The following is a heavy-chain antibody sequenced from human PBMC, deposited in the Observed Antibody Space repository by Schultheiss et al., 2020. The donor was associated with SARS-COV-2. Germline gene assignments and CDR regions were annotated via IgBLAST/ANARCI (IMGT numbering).Heavy chain of an antibody. J-gene: IGHJ4*02. CDR2: ISGSGGST. Sequence: GGSLRLSCAASGFTFSSYAMSWVRQAPGKGLEWVSAISGSGGSTYYADSVKGRFTISRDNSKNTLYLQMNSLRAEDTAVYYCARGYSSSWYWGNFDYWGQGTLVTVSS. D-gene: IGHD6-13*01. CDR3: ARGYSSSWYWGNFDY. CDR1: GFTFSSYA. V-gene: IGHV3-23*01.